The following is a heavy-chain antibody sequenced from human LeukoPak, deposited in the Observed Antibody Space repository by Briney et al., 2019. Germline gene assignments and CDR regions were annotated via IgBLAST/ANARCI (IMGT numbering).Heavy chain of an antibody. CDR2: MSYDGSHK. V-gene: IGHV3-30*04. CDR3: ARDVGGYAFDY. CDR1: GFTFSSYT. J-gene: IGHJ4*02. Sequence: GGSLRLSCVASGFTFSSYTLHWVRQAPGKGLEWVAVMSYDGSHKFHADSVKGRFTISRDNSKNTLYLQMNSLRAEDTAIYSCARDVGGYAFDYWGQGTLVTVSS. D-gene: IGHD5-12*01.